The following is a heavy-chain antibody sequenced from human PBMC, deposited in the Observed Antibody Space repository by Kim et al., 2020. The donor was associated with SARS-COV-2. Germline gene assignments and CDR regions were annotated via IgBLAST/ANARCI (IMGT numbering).Heavy chain of an antibody. CDR1: GFIFTSYN. D-gene: IGHD3-10*01. V-gene: IGHV3-23*01. J-gene: IGHJ4*02. Sequence: GSLRLSCAASGFIFTSYNINWVRQAPGKGLQWVSGVSASGDTTNYADSVRGRFTISRDISENTLYLQMNSLTAEDTAIYYCARGLSSGPYWGQGTLFTV. CDR2: VSASGDTT. CDR3: ARGLSSGPY.